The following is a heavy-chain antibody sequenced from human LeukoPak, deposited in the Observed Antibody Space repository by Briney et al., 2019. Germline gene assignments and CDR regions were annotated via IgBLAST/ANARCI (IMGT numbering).Heavy chain of an antibody. CDR2: IYWDDDK. CDR3: ARLYYDILTGYYYFDY. CDR1: GFSLSSSGVG. Sequence: SGPTLVKPTQTLTLTCTFSGFSLSSSGVGVGWIRQPPGKALEWLALIYWDDDKRYSPSLKSGLTITKDTSKNQVVLTMTNMDPVDTATYYCARLYYDILTGYYYFDYWGQGTLVTVSS. V-gene: IGHV2-5*02. J-gene: IGHJ4*02. D-gene: IGHD3-9*01.